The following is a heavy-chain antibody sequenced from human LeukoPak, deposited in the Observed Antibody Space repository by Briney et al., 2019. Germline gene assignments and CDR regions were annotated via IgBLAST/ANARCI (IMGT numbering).Heavy chain of an antibody. Sequence: PGRSLRLSCAASGFTFSSYAMHWVRQAPGKGLEWVAVISYDGSNKYYADSVKGRFTISRDNSKNTLYLQMNSLRAEDTAIYYCARDAGYCSDGVCYRTRFDSWGQGALVTVSS. D-gene: IGHD2-15*01. CDR1: GFTFSSYA. CDR3: ARDAGYCSDGVCYRTRFDS. J-gene: IGHJ4*02. CDR2: ISYDGSNK. V-gene: IGHV3-30-3*01.